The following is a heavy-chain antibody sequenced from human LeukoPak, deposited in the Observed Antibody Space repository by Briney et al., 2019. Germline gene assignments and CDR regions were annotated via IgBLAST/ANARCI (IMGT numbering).Heavy chain of an antibody. CDR3: AKWGDYDILTGYYDSDY. J-gene: IGHJ4*02. V-gene: IGHV3-23*01. D-gene: IGHD3-9*01. Sequence: GGSLGLSCVASGFTFSNYAMSWVRQAPGKGLEWVSAIVGSGATTYYADSVKGRFTISRDNSKNTLFLQMNSLRAEDTAVYYCAKWGDYDILTGYYDSDYWGQGTLVTVSS. CDR1: GFTFSNYA. CDR2: IVGSGATT.